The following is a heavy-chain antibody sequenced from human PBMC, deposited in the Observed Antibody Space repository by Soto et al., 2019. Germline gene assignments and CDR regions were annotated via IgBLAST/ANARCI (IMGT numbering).Heavy chain of an antibody. CDR2: INHSGST. J-gene: IGHJ6*04. Sequence: SETLSLTCAVYGGSFSGYYWSWIRQPPGKGLKWIGEINHSGSTNYNPSLKSRVTISVDTSKNQFSLKLSSVTAADTAVYYCARVTWGESKYYYYGMDVWGKGTTVTVSS. D-gene: IGHD3-16*01. CDR3: ARVTWGESKYYYYGMDV. CDR1: GGSFSGYY. V-gene: IGHV4-34*01.